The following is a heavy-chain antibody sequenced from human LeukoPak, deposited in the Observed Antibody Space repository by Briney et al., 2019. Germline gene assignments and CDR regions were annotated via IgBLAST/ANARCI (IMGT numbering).Heavy chain of an antibody. J-gene: IGHJ4*02. Sequence: PGGSLRLSCAASGFTFSKYGMHWVRQAPGKGLEWVAVISYDGSNKYYGDSVKGRFTISRDNSKNTLYLQMNSLRAEDTAVYYCAKERYYYDSSGYGTFDYWGQGTLVTVSS. V-gene: IGHV3-30*18. D-gene: IGHD3-22*01. CDR1: GFTFSKYG. CDR3: AKERYYYDSSGYGTFDY. CDR2: ISYDGSNK.